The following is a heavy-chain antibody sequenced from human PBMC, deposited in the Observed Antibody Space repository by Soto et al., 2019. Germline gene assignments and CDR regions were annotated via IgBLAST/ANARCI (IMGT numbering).Heavy chain of an antibody. Sequence: SETLSLTCAVYGGSFSGYYWSWIRQPPGKGLEWIGYMYNDGATDYNPSLKSRLSISLDTSTNQFSLRLSSVTAADTAVYFCARGPTITTDVWGRGILVTVSS. J-gene: IGHJ4*02. CDR3: ARGPTITTDV. CDR1: GGSFSGYY. D-gene: IGHD5-12*01. CDR2: MYNDGAT. V-gene: IGHV4-4*08.